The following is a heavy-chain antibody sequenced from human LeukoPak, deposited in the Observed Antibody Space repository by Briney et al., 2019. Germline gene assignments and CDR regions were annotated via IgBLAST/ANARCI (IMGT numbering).Heavy chain of an antibody. CDR3: ARDYGSGSYPPGY. CDR1: GFTFSSYA. V-gene: IGHV3-21*01. CDR2: ISSSSSYI. J-gene: IGHJ4*02. Sequence: PGGSLRLSCAASGFTFSSYAMSWVRQAPGKGLEWVSSISSSSSYIYYADSVKGRFTISRDNAKNSLYLQMNSLRAEDTAVYYCARDYGSGSYPPGYWGQGTLVTVSS. D-gene: IGHD3-10*01.